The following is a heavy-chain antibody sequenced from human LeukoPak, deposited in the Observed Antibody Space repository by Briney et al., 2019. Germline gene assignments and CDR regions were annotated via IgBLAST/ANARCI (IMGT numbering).Heavy chain of an antibody. V-gene: IGHV1-69*04. Sequence: GASVKVSCKASVGTFSNYAISWVRQAPGQGLEWMGRIIPILGIANYAQKFQGRVTITADKSTSTAYMELSSLRSEDTAVYYCARDQSYDSSGHAKAWGQGTLVTVSS. CDR2: IIPILGIA. J-gene: IGHJ5*02. CDR3: ARDQSYDSSGHAKA. CDR1: VGTFSNYA. D-gene: IGHD3-22*01.